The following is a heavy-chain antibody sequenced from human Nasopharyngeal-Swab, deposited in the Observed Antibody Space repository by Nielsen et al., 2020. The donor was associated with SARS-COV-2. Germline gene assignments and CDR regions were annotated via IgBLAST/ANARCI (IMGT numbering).Heavy chain of an antibody. V-gene: IGHV3-48*01. CDR3: ARDQGVNYDFWSGYNNWFDP. CDR2: ISSSSSTI. J-gene: IGHJ5*02. D-gene: IGHD3-3*01. CDR1: GFTFSSYS. Sequence: GSLRLSCAASGFTFSSYSMNWVRQAPGKGLEWVSYISSSSSTIYYADSVKGRFTISRDNAKNSLYLQMNSLRAEDTAVYYCARDQGVNYDFWSGYNNWFDPWGQGTLVTVSS.